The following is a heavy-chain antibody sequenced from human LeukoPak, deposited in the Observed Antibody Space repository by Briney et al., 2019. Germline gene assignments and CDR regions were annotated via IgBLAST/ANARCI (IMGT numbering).Heavy chain of an antibody. Sequence: GGSLRLSCAVSGFTFSSYSMNWVRQAPGKGLEWVSSISSSSSYIYYADSVKGRFTISRDNAKNSLYPQMNSLRAEDTAVYYCAREPYYYGSGDLYYYMDVWGKGTTVTISS. J-gene: IGHJ6*03. CDR3: AREPYYYGSGDLYYYMDV. V-gene: IGHV3-21*01. CDR2: ISSSSSYI. CDR1: GFTFSSYS. D-gene: IGHD3-10*01.